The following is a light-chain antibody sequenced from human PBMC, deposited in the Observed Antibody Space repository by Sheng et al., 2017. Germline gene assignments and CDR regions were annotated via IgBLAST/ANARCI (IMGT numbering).Light chain of an antibody. CDR2: GTF. V-gene: IGKV1-33*01. J-gene: IGKJ3*01. CDR3: QQYDDPIFT. CDR1: QGIGNY. Sequence: DIQMTQSPSSLSASVGDRVTITCRASQGIGNYLSWYQQKPGEAPKVLIYGTFNLETGVPSRFSGSRSGPDFTFTISSLQPEDIATYYCQQYDDPIFTFGPGTKVYLK.